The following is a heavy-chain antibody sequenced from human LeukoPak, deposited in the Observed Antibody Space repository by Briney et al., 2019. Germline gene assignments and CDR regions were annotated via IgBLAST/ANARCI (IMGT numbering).Heavy chain of an antibody. CDR1: GFTFNSQW. D-gene: IGHD3-3*01. J-gene: IGHJ6*02. CDR2: IKQDRSEK. CDR3: ARDTSAWRYGMDV. V-gene: IGHV3-7*01. Sequence: GGPLRLSCEASGFTFNSQWMIWVRQAPGKGLEWVAIIKQDRSEKDYVDSVTGRFTISRDSAKNSLYLQMNSLRDEDTAAYYCARDTSAWRYGMDVWGQGTTVTVSS.